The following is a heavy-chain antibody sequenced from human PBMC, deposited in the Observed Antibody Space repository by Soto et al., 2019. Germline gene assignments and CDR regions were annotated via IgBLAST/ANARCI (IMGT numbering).Heavy chain of an antibody. Sequence: ASVKVSCKASGYTFTVYYMHWVRQAPGQGLEWMGWINPKSGGTMYPQKFQGRVTMTWDTSISTAYMALTRLRSDDTAVYYCARDLAKGGASAGFDFWGQGTLGTLS. CDR1: GYTFTVYY. D-gene: IGHD4-17*01. J-gene: IGHJ4*02. CDR2: INPKSGGT. CDR3: ARDLAKGGASAGFDF. V-gene: IGHV1-2*02.